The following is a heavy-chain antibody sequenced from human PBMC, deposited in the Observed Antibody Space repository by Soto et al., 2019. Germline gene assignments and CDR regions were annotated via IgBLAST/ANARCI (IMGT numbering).Heavy chain of an antibody. J-gene: IGHJ4*02. Sequence: VQLVESGGGLVQPGGSLRLSCAASGVTVSSNYMSWVRQAPGKGLEWVSVIYSGGSTYYVDSVKGRFTISRDNSKNTLYLQMNSLRAEDTAVYYCARHGYNYGGGYFDYWGQGTLVTVSS. CDR2: IYSGGST. D-gene: IGHD5-18*01. V-gene: IGHV3-66*04. CDR3: ARHGYNYGGGYFDY. CDR1: GVTVSSNY.